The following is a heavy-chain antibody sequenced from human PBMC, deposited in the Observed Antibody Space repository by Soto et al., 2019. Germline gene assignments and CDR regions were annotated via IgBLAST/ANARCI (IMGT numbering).Heavy chain of an antibody. V-gene: IGHV3-48*02. CDR2: ISSSSSTI. CDR1: GFTFSSYS. Sequence: GGSLRLSCAASGFTFSSYSMNWVRQAPGKGLEWVSYISSSSSTIYYADSVKGRFTISRDNAKNSLYLQMNSPRDEDTAVYYCARGGGPDTAMVHTYYYYYYGMDVWGQGTTVTVSS. CDR3: ARGGGPDTAMVHTYYYYYYGMDV. J-gene: IGHJ6*02. D-gene: IGHD5-18*01.